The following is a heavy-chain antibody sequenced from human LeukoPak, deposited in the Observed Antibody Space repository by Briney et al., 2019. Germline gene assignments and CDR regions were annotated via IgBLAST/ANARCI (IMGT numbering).Heavy chain of an antibody. CDR3: AKDVGKWESLHFFDY. CDR1: GSTFSSYG. CDR2: ISYDGSNK. Sequence: GGSLRLSCAASGSTFSSYGMHWVRQAPGKGLEWVAVISYDGSNKYYADSVKGRFTISRDDSRNTLYLQMNSLRGDDTAVYYCAKDVGKWESLHFFDYWGQGTLVTVSS. V-gene: IGHV3-30*18. D-gene: IGHD1-26*01. J-gene: IGHJ4*02.